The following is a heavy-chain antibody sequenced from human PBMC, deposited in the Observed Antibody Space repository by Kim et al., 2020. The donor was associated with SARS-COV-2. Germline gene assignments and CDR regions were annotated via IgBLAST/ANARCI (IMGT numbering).Heavy chain of an antibody. CDR3: ARGIFGVVIIPYYYYYMDV. Sequence: SETLSLTCTVSGGYISSNDYYWDWIRQPPGKGLEWIGSISYSGRTYYNPSLKSRVTISVDTSKNQVSLKLSSVTAADTGVYYCARGIFGVVIIPYYYYYMDVWGQGTTVTVSS. V-gene: IGHV4-39*02. J-gene: IGHJ6*03. CDR2: ISYSGRT. CDR1: GGYISSNDYY. D-gene: IGHD3-3*01.